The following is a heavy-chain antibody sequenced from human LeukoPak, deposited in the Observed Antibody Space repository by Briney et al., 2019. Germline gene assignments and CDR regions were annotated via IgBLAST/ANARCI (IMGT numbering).Heavy chain of an antibody. J-gene: IGHJ5*02. CDR3: ATDGAGFDT. Sequence: PGGSLRLSCAASGFTFNDYYMSWIRQAPGKGLEGLSYINIGGTNTHYADSVKGRFTISRDNAKKSLYLEMNHLRAEDTAVYYCATDGAGFDTWGQGVLVTVSS. CDR2: INIGGTNT. V-gene: IGHV3-11*01. CDR1: GFTFNDYY.